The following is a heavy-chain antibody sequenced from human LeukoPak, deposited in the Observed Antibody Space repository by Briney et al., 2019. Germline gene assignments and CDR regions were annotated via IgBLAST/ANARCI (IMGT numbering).Heavy chain of an antibody. J-gene: IGHJ4*02. CDR1: GFTFSSYG. V-gene: IGHV3-33*01. CDR3: ARVGTIFGVVIGFDY. D-gene: IGHD3-3*01. Sequence: GGSLRLSCAASGFTFSSYGMHWVRQAPGKGLERVAVIWYDGSNKYYADSVKGRFTISRDNAKNPLYLQMNSLRAEDTAVYYCARVGTIFGVVIGFDYWGQGTLVTVSS. CDR2: IWYDGSNK.